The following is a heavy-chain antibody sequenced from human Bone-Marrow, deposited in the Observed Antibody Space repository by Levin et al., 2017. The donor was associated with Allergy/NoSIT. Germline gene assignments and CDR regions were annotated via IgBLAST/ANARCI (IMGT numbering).Heavy chain of an antibody. CDR1: GISISSAA. V-gene: IGHV3-23*01. CDR3: AKGDGPTWYNRAYRYYYYLAV. Sequence: GGSLRLSCAASGISISSAAMNWVRQAPGKGLEWVSGMSTSGVSTYYADSVKGRFTISRDNSENTLYLQMNSLGVEDTAVYYCAKGDGPTWYNRAYRYYYYLAVWGKGTTVTVSS. CDR2: MSTSGVST. J-gene: IGHJ6*03. D-gene: IGHD1-1*01.